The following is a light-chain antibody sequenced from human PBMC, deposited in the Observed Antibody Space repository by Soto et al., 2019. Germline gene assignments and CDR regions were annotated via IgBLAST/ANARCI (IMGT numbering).Light chain of an antibody. CDR2: VAS. Sequence: EIVLTQSPGTLSLSPGDRATLSCRASQSVSSDSLAWYQQKPGQAPRLLIYVASIRATGIPDRFRGSGSGTDFTLTISKLEPEDFAVYSCQQYGNSPRTFGQGTKVEIK. CDR3: QQYGNSPRT. J-gene: IGKJ1*01. CDR1: QSVSSDS. V-gene: IGKV3-20*01.